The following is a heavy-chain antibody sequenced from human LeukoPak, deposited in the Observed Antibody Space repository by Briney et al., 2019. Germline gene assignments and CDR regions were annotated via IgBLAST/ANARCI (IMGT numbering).Heavy chain of an antibody. Sequence: ASVKVSCKASGGTFSSYAINWVRQAPGQGLEWMGGIIPIFGTANYAQKFQGRVTITTDESTSTAYMELSSLRSEDTAVYYCARDRSRYYYYYMDVWGKGTTVTVSS. CDR1: GGTFSSYA. D-gene: IGHD1-26*01. CDR3: ARDRSRYYYYYMDV. V-gene: IGHV1-69*05. CDR2: IIPIFGTA. J-gene: IGHJ6*03.